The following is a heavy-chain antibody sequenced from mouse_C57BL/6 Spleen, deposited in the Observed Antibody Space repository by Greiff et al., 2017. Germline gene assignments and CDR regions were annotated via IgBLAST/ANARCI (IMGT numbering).Heavy chain of an antibody. Sequence: QVQLQQSGPELVKPGASVKISCTASGYAFSSSWMNWVKQRPGKGLEWIGRISPGDGATNYNGKFKGKATLTADKSSSTAYMQLSSLTSEESAVYFCARSEEDGYYAKGYWGQGTSVTVSS. D-gene: IGHD2-3*01. J-gene: IGHJ4*01. CDR2: ISPGDGAT. CDR3: ARSEEDGYYAKGY. CDR1: GYAFSSSW. V-gene: IGHV1-82*01.